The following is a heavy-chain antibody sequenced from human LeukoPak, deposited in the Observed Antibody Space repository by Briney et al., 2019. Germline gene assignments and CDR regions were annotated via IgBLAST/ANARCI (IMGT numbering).Heavy chain of an antibody. J-gene: IGHJ6*03. Sequence: SVKVSCKASGYTFTSCDINWVRQATGQGLEWMGWMNPNSGNTGYAHKFQGRVTMTRNTSISTAYMELSSLRSEDTAVYYCARDCGGTIGGTKAYYYMDVWGKGTTVTVSS. CDR3: ARDCGGTIGGTKAYYYMDV. CDR2: MNPNSGNT. V-gene: IGHV1-8*01. D-gene: IGHD2-21*01. CDR1: GYTFTSCD.